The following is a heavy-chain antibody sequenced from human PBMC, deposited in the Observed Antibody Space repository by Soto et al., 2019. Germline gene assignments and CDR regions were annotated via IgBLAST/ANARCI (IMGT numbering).Heavy chain of an antibody. CDR2: INAGNGNT. V-gene: IGHV1-3*01. CDR1: GYTFTSYA. D-gene: IGHD6-19*01. CDR3: AGDYDVAGTFSFDY. Sequence: ASVKVSCXASGYTFTSYAMHWVRQAPGQRLEWMGWINAGNGNTKYSQKFQGRVTITRDTSASTAYMELSSLRSEDTAVYYCAGDYDVAGTFSFDYWGQGTLVTVSS. J-gene: IGHJ4*02.